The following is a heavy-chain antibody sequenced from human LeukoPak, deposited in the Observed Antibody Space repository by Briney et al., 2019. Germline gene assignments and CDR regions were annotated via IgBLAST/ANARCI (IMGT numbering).Heavy chain of an antibody. V-gene: IGHV1-2*02. CDR2: INPNTGDT. CDR1: GYTFTGYY. D-gene: IGHD6-13*01. Sequence: APVKVSCKASGYTFTGYYMHWVRQAPGQGLEWMGWINPNTGDTNYAQKFQGRVTMTGDTSISTAYTELSRLTSDDTAVYYCARESSSSTWTFHYWGQGTLVTVSS. CDR3: ARESSSSTWTFHY. J-gene: IGHJ4*02.